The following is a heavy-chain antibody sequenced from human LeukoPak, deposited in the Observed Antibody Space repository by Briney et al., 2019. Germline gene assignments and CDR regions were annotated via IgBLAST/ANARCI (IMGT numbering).Heavy chain of an antibody. CDR3: AAGRGYCGGGSCYGDDAFDI. V-gene: IGHV1-2*02. Sequence: ASVKVSCKASGYTFTVYYMHWVRQAPGQGLEWMGWINPNSGGTNYTQKFQGRVTMTRDTSISTAYMELSRLRSDDTAVYYCAAGRGYCGGGSCYGDDAFDIWGQGTMVTVSS. J-gene: IGHJ3*02. CDR2: INPNSGGT. D-gene: IGHD2-15*01. CDR1: GYTFTVYY.